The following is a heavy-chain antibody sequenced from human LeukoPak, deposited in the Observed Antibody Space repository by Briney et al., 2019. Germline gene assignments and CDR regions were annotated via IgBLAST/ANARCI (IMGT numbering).Heavy chain of an antibody. CDR1: GYTFTGYY. D-gene: IGHD3-22*01. CDR3: ARDFYDSSGYYEYYFDY. Sequence: ASVKVSCKASGYTFTGYYMHWVRQAPGQGLEWMGWINPNSGGTNYAQKFQGRVTMTRDTSISTAYMELSRLRSEDTAVYYCARDFYDSSGYYEYYFDYWGQGTLVTVSS. J-gene: IGHJ4*02. CDR2: INPNSGGT. V-gene: IGHV1-2*02.